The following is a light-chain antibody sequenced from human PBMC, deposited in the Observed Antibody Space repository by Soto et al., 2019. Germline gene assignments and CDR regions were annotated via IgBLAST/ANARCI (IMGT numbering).Light chain of an antibody. J-gene: IGLJ1*01. CDR3: QVWDSGSDHSV. CDR1: NIGSKN. V-gene: IGLV3-21*02. Sequence: SYEPTQPPSVSVAPGQTARISCGGNNIGSKNVHWFQQKPGQAPVLVAYDDSDRPSGIPERFSGSNSGTTATLTISRVEAGDEADYYCQVWDSGSDHSVFGTGTKLTVL. CDR2: DDS.